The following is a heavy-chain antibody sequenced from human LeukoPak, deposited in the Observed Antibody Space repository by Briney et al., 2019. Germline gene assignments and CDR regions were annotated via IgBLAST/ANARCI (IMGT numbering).Heavy chain of an antibody. CDR3: ARAGKEWPRPYQYDGMDV. V-gene: IGHV1-18*01. Sequence: ASVKVSCKASGYTFSSYGISWVRQAPGQGLEWMGWISAYNGNTNNGQKVEGRVTMTTDTSTSTAYMELRSLRSDDTAMYYCARAGKEWPRPYQYDGMDVWGQGTTVTVSS. D-gene: IGHD5-12*01. J-gene: IGHJ6*02. CDR1: GYTFSSYG. CDR2: ISAYNGNT.